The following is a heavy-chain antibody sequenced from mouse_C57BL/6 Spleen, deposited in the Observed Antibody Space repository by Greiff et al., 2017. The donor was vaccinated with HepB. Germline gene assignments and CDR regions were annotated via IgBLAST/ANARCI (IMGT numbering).Heavy chain of an antibody. V-gene: IGHV1-31*01. J-gene: IGHJ3*01. CDR2: IYPYNGVS. CDR3: ARGGDDGYYVGAY. Sequence: VQVVESGPELVKPGASVKISCKASGYSFTGYYMHWVKQSHGNILDWIGYIYPYNGVSSYNQKFKGKATLTVDKSSSTAYMELRSLTSEDSAVYYCARGGDDGYYVGAYWGQGTLVTVSA. CDR1: GYSFTGYY. D-gene: IGHD2-3*01.